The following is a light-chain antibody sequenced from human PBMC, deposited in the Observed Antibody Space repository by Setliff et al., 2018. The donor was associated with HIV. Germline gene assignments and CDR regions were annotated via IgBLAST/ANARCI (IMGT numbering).Light chain of an antibody. Sequence: ALTQPASVSGSPGQSITISCTGTSGDVGRYNLVSWYQQQPGKPPKLMIYQASKRPSGVSNRFSGSKSGNTASLTISGLQAEDEADYYCCSNTGRNTYVFGTGTKVPVL. J-gene: IGLJ1*01. CDR3: CSNTGRNTYV. CDR2: QAS. CDR1: SGDVGRYNL. V-gene: IGLV2-23*01.